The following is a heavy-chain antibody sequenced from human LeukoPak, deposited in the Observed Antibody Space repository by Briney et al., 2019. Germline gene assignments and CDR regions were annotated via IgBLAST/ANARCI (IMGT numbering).Heavy chain of an antibody. J-gene: IGHJ4*02. Sequence: ETLSLTCTVSGGSMSSYYWSWLRQPPGKGLEWIAYMYYGGNTDYNPSLKSRVTISIDTSNNQFSLKLSSVTAADTAMYYCARHETGGSYPLKYWGQGLLVTVSS. CDR3: ARHETGGSYPLKY. CDR2: MYYGGNT. CDR1: GGSMSSYY. V-gene: IGHV4-59*08. D-gene: IGHD1-26*01.